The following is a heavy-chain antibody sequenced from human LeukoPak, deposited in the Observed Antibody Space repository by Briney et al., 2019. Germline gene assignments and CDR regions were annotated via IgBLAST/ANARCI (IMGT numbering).Heavy chain of an antibody. CDR1: GGSISSGGYY. D-gene: IGHD6-25*01. CDR2: IYYSGST. CDR3: ARGGGTRYYYYMGV. Sequence: PSETLSLTCTVSGGSISSGGYYWSWIRQHPGKGLEWIGYIYYSGSTYYNPSLKSRVTISVDTSKNQFSLKLSSVTAADTAVYYCARGGGTRYYYYMGVWGKGTTVTVSS. J-gene: IGHJ6*03. V-gene: IGHV4-31*03.